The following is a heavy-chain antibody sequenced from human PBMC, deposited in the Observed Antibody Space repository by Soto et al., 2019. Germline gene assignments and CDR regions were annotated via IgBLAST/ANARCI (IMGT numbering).Heavy chain of an antibody. J-gene: IGHJ4*02. CDR3: ARTLWFGELNAIGY. V-gene: IGHV3-64*01. Sequence: GGSLRLSCAASGFTFSSYAMHWVRQAPGKGLEYVSAISSNGGSTYYANSVKGRFTISRDNSKNTLYLQMGSLRAEDMAVYYCARTLWFGELNAIGYWGQGTLVTVSS. D-gene: IGHD3-10*01. CDR1: GFTFSSYA. CDR2: ISSNGGST.